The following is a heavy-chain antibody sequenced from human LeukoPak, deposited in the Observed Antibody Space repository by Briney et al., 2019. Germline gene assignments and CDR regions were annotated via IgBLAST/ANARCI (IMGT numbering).Heavy chain of an antibody. D-gene: IGHD4-23*01. J-gene: IGHJ5*02. V-gene: IGHV3-21*01. CDR1: GFTFSSYS. Sequence: GGSLRLSCAASGFTFSSYSMNWVRQAPGKGLEWVSSISSSSSYIYYADSVKGRFTISRDNAKNSLYLQMNSLRAEDTAVYYCARGIDYGGKCWFDPWGQGTLVTVSS. CDR3: ARGIDYGGKCWFDP. CDR2: ISSSSSYI.